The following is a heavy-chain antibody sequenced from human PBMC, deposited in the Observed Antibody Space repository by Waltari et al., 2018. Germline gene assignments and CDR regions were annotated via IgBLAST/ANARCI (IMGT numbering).Heavy chain of an antibody. V-gene: IGHV1-18*01. CDR3: ARDKSTVTSFGTFDI. CDR2: VSGYNGNT. D-gene: IGHD4-17*01. Sequence: QVQLVQSGTEVKKPGASVKVSCKASGYTFNSFGISWIRQAPGQGLEWVGWVSGYNGNTNYARNFQGRVTMTTDPTMSTAYMELTSLRSDDTAVYYCARDKSTVTSFGTFDIWGQGTMVSVSS. J-gene: IGHJ3*02. CDR1: GYTFNSFG.